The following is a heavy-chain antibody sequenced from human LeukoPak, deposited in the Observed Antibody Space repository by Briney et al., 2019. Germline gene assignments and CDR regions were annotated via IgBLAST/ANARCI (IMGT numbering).Heavy chain of an antibody. CDR3: ASHRRSHGSEY. D-gene: IGHD3-10*01. CDR2: VYYSGST. CDR1: GGSFEHYF. V-gene: IGHV4-59*01. Sequence: SETLSLICTVSGGSFEHYFWSWIRQPPGKGLEWIGYVYYSGSTDYSPSLKSRLTISADTSKNQFSLKLNSVTAADTAVYYCASHRRSHGSEYWGQGTLVTVSS. J-gene: IGHJ4*02.